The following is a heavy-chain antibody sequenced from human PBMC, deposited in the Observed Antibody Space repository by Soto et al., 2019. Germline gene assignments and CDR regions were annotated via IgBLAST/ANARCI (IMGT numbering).Heavy chain of an antibody. Sequence: SVKVSCKASGGTFSSYAISWVRQAPGQGLEWMGGIIPIFGTANYAQKFQGRVTITADESTSKAYMELSSLRSEDTAVYYCGGGTAIAGKHYYYGMDVWGQGTTVTVSS. CDR3: GGGTAIAGKHYYYGMDV. V-gene: IGHV1-69*13. J-gene: IGHJ6*02. CDR1: GGTFSSYA. CDR2: IIPIFGTA. D-gene: IGHD2-21*02.